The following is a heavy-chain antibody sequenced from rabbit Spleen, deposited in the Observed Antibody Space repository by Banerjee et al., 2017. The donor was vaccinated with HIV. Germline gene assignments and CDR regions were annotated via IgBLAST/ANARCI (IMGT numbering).Heavy chain of an antibody. V-gene: IGHV1S47*01. CDR3: ARPEWYVTGWGALSL. J-gene: IGHJ3*01. D-gene: IGHD4-1*01. Sequence: QEQLVESGGGLVQPEGSLTLTCTASGFDFSSYGVSWVRQAPGKGLEWIGYIDPIFGSTYYASWVNGRFTISSHNAQNTLYLQLNSLTAADTATYFCARPEWYVTGWGALSLWGQGTLVTVS. CDR1: GFDFSSYG. CDR2: IDPIFGST.